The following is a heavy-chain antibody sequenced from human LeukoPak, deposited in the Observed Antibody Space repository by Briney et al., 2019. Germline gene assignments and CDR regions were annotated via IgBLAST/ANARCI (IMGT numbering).Heavy chain of an antibody. J-gene: IGHJ4*02. Sequence: ASVTVSCTASGYTFTSYGISWVRQAPGQGLEWMGIINPSGGSTSYAQKFQGRVTMTRDTSTSTVYMELSSLRSEDTAVYYCARLTTVTTTYHYFDYWGQGTLVTVSS. CDR1: GYTFTSYG. CDR3: ARLTTVTTTYHYFDY. V-gene: IGHV1-46*01. D-gene: IGHD4-17*01. CDR2: INPSGGST.